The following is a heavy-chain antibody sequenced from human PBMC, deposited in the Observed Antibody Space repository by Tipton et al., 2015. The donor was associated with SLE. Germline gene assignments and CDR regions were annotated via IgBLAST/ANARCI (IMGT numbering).Heavy chain of an antibody. J-gene: IGHJ6*02. CDR1: GGSISSGGYY. D-gene: IGHD6-13*01. CDR3: ARDRAAAAKGYYYGMDV. Sequence: TLSLTCTVSGGSISSGGYYWSWIRQHPGKGLEWIGYIYYSGSTYYNPSLKSRVTISVDTSKNQFSLKLSSVTAADTAVYYCARDRAAAAKGYYYGMDVWGQGTTVTVSS. CDR2: IYYSGST. V-gene: IGHV4-31*03.